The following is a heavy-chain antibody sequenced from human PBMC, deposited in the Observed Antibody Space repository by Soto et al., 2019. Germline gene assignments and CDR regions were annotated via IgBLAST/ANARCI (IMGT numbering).Heavy chain of an antibody. J-gene: IGHJ4*02. Sequence: GGSLRLSCAASGFTFSGSAMHWVRQASGKGLEWVGRIRSKPNNYAATYAASVKGRFAISRDDSKNTAYLQMNSLKTEDTAVYYCARNYYDSSGFVDYWGQGTLVTVSS. CDR1: GFTFSGSA. CDR2: IRSKPNNYAA. V-gene: IGHV3-73*01. D-gene: IGHD3-22*01. CDR3: ARNYYDSSGFVDY.